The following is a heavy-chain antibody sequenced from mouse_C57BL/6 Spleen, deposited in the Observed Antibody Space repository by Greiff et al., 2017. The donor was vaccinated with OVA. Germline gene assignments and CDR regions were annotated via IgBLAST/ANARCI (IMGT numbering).Heavy chain of an antibody. CDR3: ARDGGPRDVWFAY. J-gene: IGHJ3*01. CDR1: GFTFSSYA. CDR2: ISDGGSYT. D-gene: IGHD2-3*01. V-gene: IGHV5-4*01. Sequence: EVQRVESGGGLVKPGGSLKLSCAASGFTFSSYAMSWVRQTPEKRLEWVATISDGGSYTYYPDNVKGRFTISRDNAKNNLYLQMSHLKSEDTAMYYCARDGGPRDVWFAYWGQGTLVTVSA.